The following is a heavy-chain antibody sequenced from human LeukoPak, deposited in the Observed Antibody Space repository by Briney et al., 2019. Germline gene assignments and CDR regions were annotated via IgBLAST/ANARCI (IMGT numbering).Heavy chain of an antibody. Sequence: ASVKVSCKASGYIFTGYYMHWVRQAPGQGLEWMGWINPNSGGTNYAQKFQGRVTMTRDTSISTAYMELSRLRSDDTAVYYCARGFVVVPAAMFHYWGQGTLVTVSS. CDR1: GYIFTGYY. D-gene: IGHD2-2*01. J-gene: IGHJ4*02. V-gene: IGHV1-2*02. CDR2: INPNSGGT. CDR3: ARGFVVVPAAMFHY.